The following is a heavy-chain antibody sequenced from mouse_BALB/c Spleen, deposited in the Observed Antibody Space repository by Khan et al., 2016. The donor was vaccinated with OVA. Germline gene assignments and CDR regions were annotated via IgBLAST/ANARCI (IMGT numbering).Heavy chain of an antibody. CDR1: GFSLTSYG. V-gene: IGHV2-9*02. CDR2: MWAGGST. CDR3: ARPYYGSSGFAY. D-gene: IGHD1-1*01. J-gene: IGHJ3*01. Sequence: QVQLKESGPGLVAPSQSLSIICTVSGFSLTSYGVHWVRQPPGKGLEWLGVMWAGGSTNYNSALMSRLSISIDNSKSQVFLKMNSLQTDDTAMYYCARPYYGSSGFAYWGQGTLVTVSA.